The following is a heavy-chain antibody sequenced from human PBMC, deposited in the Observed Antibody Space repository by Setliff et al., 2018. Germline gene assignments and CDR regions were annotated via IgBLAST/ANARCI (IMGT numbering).Heavy chain of an antibody. CDR1: GYTFTSYG. CDR2: ISAYNGNT. J-gene: IGHJ4*02. Sequence: ASVKVSCKASGYTFTSYGISWVRQAPGQGLEWMGWISAYNGNTNYAQKLQGRVTMTTDTSTSTAYMELSSLRSEDTAVYYCARFRDDSSGWYGTHYFDYWGQGTLVTVSS. CDR3: ARFRDDSSGWYGTHYFDY. D-gene: IGHD6-19*01. V-gene: IGHV1-18*01.